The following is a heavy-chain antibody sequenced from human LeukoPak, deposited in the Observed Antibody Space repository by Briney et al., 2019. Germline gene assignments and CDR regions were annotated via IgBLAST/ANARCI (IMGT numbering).Heavy chain of an antibody. CDR2: IYPDDSDV. CDR1: GYTFNTNW. D-gene: IGHD3-10*02. J-gene: IGHJ4*02. CDR3: ARRRGSLYSFDY. Sequence: GESLQISCKGSGYTFNTNWIAWVRRKPGKGLEWMGVIYPDDSDVRYNPSFEGLVTISADKSSSAVSLHWSSLRASDSAMYYCARRRGSLYSFDYWGQGTLVTVSS. V-gene: IGHV5-51*01.